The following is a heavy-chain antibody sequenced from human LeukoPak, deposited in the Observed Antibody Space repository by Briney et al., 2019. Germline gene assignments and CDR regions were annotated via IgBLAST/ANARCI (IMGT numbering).Heavy chain of an antibody. V-gene: IGHV3-7*01. Sequence: TGGSLRLSCAASGFTFSSYWMSWVRQAPGKGLEWVANIKQDGSEKYYVDSVKGRFTISRDNAKNSLYLQMNSLRAEDTAVYYCARDRTTVTTDYYYMDVWGKGTTATVSS. D-gene: IGHD4-17*01. CDR2: IKQDGSEK. CDR3: ARDRTTVTTDYYYMDV. J-gene: IGHJ6*03. CDR1: GFTFSSYW.